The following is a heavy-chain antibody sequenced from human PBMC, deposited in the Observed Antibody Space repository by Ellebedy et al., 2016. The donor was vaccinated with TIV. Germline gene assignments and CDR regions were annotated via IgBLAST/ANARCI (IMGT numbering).Heavy chain of an antibody. CDR2: VWYDGNYQ. Sequence: GESLKISCAASGFTFMSFGIHWVRQAPGKGPEWVAVVWYDGNYQRVSDSVKGRFTISRDNSNNMVFLQMNSLKAEDTARYYCAREMAAPGPDDSYYGMDVWGQGTTVTVSS. CDR3: AREMAAPGPDDSYYGMDV. J-gene: IGHJ6*02. V-gene: IGHV3-33*01. CDR1: GFTFMSFG. D-gene: IGHD3-10*01.